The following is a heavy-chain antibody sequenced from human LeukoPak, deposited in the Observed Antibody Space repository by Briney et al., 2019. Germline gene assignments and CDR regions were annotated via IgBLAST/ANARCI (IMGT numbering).Heavy chain of an antibody. J-gene: IGHJ4*02. CDR2: IIPIFGTV. V-gene: IGHV1-69*05. CDR1: GGTFSSYA. CDR3: VRGAKCSGADCDSTKEYVYYFDY. Sequence: SVKVSCKASGGTFSSYAISWVRQAPGQGLEWMGGIIPIFGTVNYAQKFQGRVTITRITSISTAYMEMSSLRSDDTAVYYCVRGAKCSGADCDSTKEYVYYFDYWGQGTLVTVSS. D-gene: IGHD6-25*01.